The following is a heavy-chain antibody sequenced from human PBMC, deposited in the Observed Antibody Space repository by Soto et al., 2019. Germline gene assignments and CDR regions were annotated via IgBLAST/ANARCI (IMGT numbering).Heavy chain of an antibody. J-gene: IGHJ4*02. CDR2: ISYDGSNK. Sequence: QVQLVESGGGVVQPGRSLRLSCAASGFTFSSYAMHWVRQAPGKGLEWVAVISYDGSNKYYADSVKGRFTISRDNSKNTLYLQMNSLRAEDTAVYYCARDPFVPDYTSDYWGQGTLVTVSS. CDR1: GFTFSSYA. V-gene: IGHV3-30-3*01. D-gene: IGHD4-4*01. CDR3: ARDPFVPDYTSDY.